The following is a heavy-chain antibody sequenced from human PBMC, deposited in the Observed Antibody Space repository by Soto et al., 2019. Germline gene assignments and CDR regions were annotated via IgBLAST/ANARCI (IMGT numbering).Heavy chain of an antibody. J-gene: IGHJ3*02. V-gene: IGHV5-51*01. CDR3: ARRYYYDTNNYDPADSFDI. Sequence: GESLKISCKGSVYSFTNYWIGWVRQMPGKGLEWMGIIYPGDSDTRYSPSFQGQVTISADKSISTAYLQWSSLKASDTALYYCARRYYYDTNNYDPADSFDIWGQGTMVT. CDR1: VYSFTNYW. CDR2: IYPGDSDT. D-gene: IGHD3-22*01.